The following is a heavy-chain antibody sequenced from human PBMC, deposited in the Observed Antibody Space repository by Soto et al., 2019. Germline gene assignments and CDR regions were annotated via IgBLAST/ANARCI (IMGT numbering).Heavy chain of an antibody. J-gene: IGHJ4*01. D-gene: IGHD1-1*01. Sequence: GGFLRLSCAASEVTFSHYAVNWFRKAPGKGLEWVSGISGSGSNTYYADSVKGRFTISRDNSKNTLYLQMNSLTVQDTAVFYCALLDFYAKWGQGTLVTVSS. CDR3: ALLDFYAK. CDR2: ISGSGSNT. CDR1: EVTFSHYA. V-gene: IGHV3-23*01.